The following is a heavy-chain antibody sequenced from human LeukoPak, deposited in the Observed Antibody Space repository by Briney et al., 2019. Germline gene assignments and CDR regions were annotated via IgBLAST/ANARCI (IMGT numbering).Heavy chain of an antibody. CDR3: ARYGRYISDY. J-gene: IGHJ4*02. D-gene: IGHD1-26*01. CDR1: GFSFGTYI. CDR2: ISSSIIHV. V-gene: IGHV3-21*01. Sequence: PGGSLRLSCAGSGFSFGTYIMNWVREAPGKGVGWVSSISSSIIHVNYADSVRGRFTISRDNAHNAPYLYMSSVRALETALYFCARYGRYISDYWRGGTLLIVSS.